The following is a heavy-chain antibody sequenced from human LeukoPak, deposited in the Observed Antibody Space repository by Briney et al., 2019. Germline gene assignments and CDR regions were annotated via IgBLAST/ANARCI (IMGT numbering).Heavy chain of an antibody. CDR3: ARDHHRRLYDSQARDAFDI. V-gene: IGHV3-48*01. J-gene: IGHJ3*02. Sequence: GGSLRLSCAASGFTFSSYSMNWVRQAPGKGLEWVSYISSSSSTMYYADSVKGRFSISRDNAKKSLYLQMNSLRAEDTAVYYCARDHHRRLYDSQARDAFDIWGQGTMVTVSS. D-gene: IGHD3-22*01. CDR2: ISSSSSTM. CDR1: GFTFSSYS.